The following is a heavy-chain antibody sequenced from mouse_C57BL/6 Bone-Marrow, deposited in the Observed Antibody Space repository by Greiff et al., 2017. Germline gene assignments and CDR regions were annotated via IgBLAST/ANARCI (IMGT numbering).Heavy chain of an antibody. CDR3: ARGYGSSFYFDY. CDR1: GFNIKNTY. D-gene: IGHD1-1*01. Sequence: EVMLVESVAELVRPGASVKLSCTASGFNIKNTYMHWVKQRPEQGLEWIGRIDPANGNTKYAPKFQGKATITADTSSNTAYLQLSSLTSEDAAIYYCARGYGSSFYFDYWGQGTTLTVSS. CDR2: IDPANGNT. V-gene: IGHV14-3*01. J-gene: IGHJ2*01.